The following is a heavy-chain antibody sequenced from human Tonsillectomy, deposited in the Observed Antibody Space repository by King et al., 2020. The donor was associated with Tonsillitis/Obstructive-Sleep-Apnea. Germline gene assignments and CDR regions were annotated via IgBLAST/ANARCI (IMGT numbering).Heavy chain of an antibody. CDR3: ASSTIFGVVIYYMDV. CDR1: GYTFTSYG. CDR2: ISAHNGNT. Sequence: QLVQSGAEVKKPGASVKVSCKASGYTFTSYGISWVRQAPGQGLEWMGWISAHNGNTYYAQKVQGRVTMTTDTSTSTAYMELRSLRSDDTAVYYCASSTIFGVVIYYMDVWGKGTTVTVSS. J-gene: IGHJ6*03. V-gene: IGHV1-18*01. D-gene: IGHD3-3*01.